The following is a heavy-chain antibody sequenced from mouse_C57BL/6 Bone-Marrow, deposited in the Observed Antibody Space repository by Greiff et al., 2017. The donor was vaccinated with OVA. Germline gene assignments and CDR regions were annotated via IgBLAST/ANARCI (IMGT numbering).Heavy chain of an antibody. CDR3: ARRIYDSRGGFAY. CDR2: ISYDGSN. Sequence: VQLKESGPGLVKPSQSLSLTCSVTGYSITSGYYWNWIRQFPGNKLEWMGYISYDGSNNYNPSLKNRISITRDTSKNQFFLKLNSVTTEDTATYYCARRIYDSRGGFAYWGQGTLVTVSA. J-gene: IGHJ3*01. V-gene: IGHV3-6*01. CDR1: GYSITSGYY. D-gene: IGHD2-3*01.